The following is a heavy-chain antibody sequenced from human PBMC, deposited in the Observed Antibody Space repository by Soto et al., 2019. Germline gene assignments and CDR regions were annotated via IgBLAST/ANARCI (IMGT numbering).Heavy chain of an antibody. Sequence: GGSLRLSCAASGFTFSSYGMHWVRQAPGKGLEWVAVISYDGSNKYHADSVKGRFTISRDNSKNTLYLQMNSLRAEDAAVYYCAKDDWQPLWGQGTLVTVSS. V-gene: IGHV3-30*18. CDR3: AKDDWQPL. CDR1: GFTFSSYG. CDR2: ISYDGSNK. D-gene: IGHD2-21*01. J-gene: IGHJ4*02.